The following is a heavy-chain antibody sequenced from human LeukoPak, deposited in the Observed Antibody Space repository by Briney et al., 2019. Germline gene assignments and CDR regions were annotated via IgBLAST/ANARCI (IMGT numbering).Heavy chain of an antibody. V-gene: IGHV3-30-3*01. D-gene: IGHD4-11*01. CDR2: ISYDGSNK. CDR3: AKGKVTTITHFDY. J-gene: IGHJ4*02. Sequence: GGSLRLSCAASGFTFSSYAMHWVRQAPGKGLEWVAVISYDGSNKYYADSVKGRFTISRDNSKNTLYLQMNSLRAEDTAVYYCAKGKVTTITHFDYWGQGTLVTVSS. CDR1: GFTFSSYA.